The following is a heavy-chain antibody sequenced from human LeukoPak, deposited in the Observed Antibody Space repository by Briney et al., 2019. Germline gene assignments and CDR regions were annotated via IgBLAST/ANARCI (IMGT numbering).Heavy chain of an antibody. Sequence: ASVKVSCKASGGTFSSYAISWVRQAPGQGLAWMGGIIPIFGTANYAQKFQGRVTITTDESTSTAYMELSSLRSEDTAVYYCARGYCSSTSCYPFDYWGQGTLVTVSS. J-gene: IGHJ4*02. V-gene: IGHV1-69*05. CDR3: ARGYCSSTSCYPFDY. CDR2: IIPIFGTA. D-gene: IGHD2-2*01. CDR1: GGTFSSYA.